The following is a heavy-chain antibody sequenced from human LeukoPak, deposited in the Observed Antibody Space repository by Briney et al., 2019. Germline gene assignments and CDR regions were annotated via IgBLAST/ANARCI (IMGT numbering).Heavy chain of an antibody. J-gene: IGHJ4*02. CDR3: AKEVRYSYGLIDY. V-gene: IGHV3-23*01. Sequence: GGSLRLSCAASGFTFGSYAMSWVRQAPGEGLEWVSAISGSGGSTYYADSVKGRFTISRDNSKNTLYLQMNSLRAEDTAVYYCAKEVRYSYGLIDYWGQGTLVTVSS. CDR1: GFTFGSYA. D-gene: IGHD5-18*01. CDR2: ISGSGGST.